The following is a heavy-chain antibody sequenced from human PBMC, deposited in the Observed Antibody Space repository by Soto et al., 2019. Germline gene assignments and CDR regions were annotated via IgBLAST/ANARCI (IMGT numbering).Heavy chain of an antibody. CDR2: IYPGDSDT. Sequence: GESLIISRNGSGYSFTSYWIGWVRQMPGKGLEWMGIIYPGDSDTRYRPSFQDQVTSSANTSISTSYLHWSSLKAATTAMYYCARRGYNVHKHTFAHWGQGTLVTVYS. J-gene: IGHJ5*02. CDR3: ARRGYNVHKHTFAH. D-gene: IGHD1-1*01. CDR1: GYSFTSYW. V-gene: IGHV5-51*01.